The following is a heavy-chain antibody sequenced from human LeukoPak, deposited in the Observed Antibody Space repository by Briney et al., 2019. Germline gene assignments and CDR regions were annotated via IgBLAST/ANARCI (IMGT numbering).Heavy chain of an antibody. V-gene: IGHV1-46*01. CDR2: INPSGGTT. D-gene: IGHD5-18*01. CDR1: GYTLTSYF. Sequence: ASVKVSCKASGYTLTSYFMHWVRQAPGQGLEWMGIINPSGGTTSYAQKFQGRVTMTRDTSTSTVYMEPSSLRSEDTAVYYCARGIQLWFYFDYWGQGTLVTVSS. CDR3: ARGIQLWFYFDY. J-gene: IGHJ4*02.